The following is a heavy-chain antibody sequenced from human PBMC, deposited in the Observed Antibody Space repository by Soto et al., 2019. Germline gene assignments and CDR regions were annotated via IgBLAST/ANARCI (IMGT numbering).Heavy chain of an antibody. CDR3: ARVKGSGYHNWFDP. D-gene: IGHD3-22*01. Sequence: QVQLVQSGAEVKKPGASVNVSCKASGYTFTSYGISWVRQAPGQGLEWMGWFSAYNGNTNSAQKLQGRVTMTTDTSTSTAYMELRSRRSDDTAVYYCARVKGSGYHNWFDPWGQGTLVTVSS. J-gene: IGHJ5*02. CDR2: FSAYNGNT. CDR1: GYTFTSYG. V-gene: IGHV1-18*01.